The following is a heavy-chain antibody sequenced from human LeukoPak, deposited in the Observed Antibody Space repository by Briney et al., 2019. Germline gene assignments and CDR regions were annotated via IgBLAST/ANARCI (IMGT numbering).Heavy chain of an antibody. CDR3: ARVSSAWSEGYWFDP. CDR1: GGSISSNTYY. Sequence: SETLSLTCTVSGGSISSNTYYWGWIRQPPGKGLEWIGRIYFTGSTYYNPSLKSRVTISVDTSKNQFSLRLNSLTAADTAVYYCARVSSAWSEGYWFDPWGQGTLVTVSS. V-gene: IGHV4-39*07. D-gene: IGHD6-13*01. J-gene: IGHJ5*02. CDR2: IYFTGST.